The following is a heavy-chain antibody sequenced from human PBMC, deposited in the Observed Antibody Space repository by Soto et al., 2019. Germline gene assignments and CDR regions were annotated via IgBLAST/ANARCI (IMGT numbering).Heavy chain of an antibody. CDR2: ISVKNGNT. CDR3: ARDLATFGPGPNEF. D-gene: IGHD2-8*01. J-gene: IGHJ4*02. CDR1: GYFFTTYG. Sequence: GASVKVSCKASGYFFTTYGISWVRQAPGQGLEWMGYISVKNGNTNYAQKFQGRVTLTTDTSTTTAYMELRSLTSDDTAMYYCARDLATFGPGPNEFWGQGTLVTVSS. V-gene: IGHV1-18*01.